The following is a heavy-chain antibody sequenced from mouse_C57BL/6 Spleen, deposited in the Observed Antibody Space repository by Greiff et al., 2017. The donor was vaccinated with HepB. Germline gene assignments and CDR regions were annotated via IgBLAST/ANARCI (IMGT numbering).Heavy chain of an antibody. J-gene: IGHJ3*01. CDR3: ARHYYGSSYPFAY. CDR1: GYSFTDYN. V-gene: IGHV1-39*01. Sequence: VQLKESGPELVKPGASVKISCKASGYSFTDYNMNWVKQSNGKSLEWIGVINPNYGTTSYNQKFKGKATLTVDQSSSTAYMQLNSLTSEDSAVYYCARHYYGSSYPFAYWGQGTLVTVSA. CDR2: INPNYGTT. D-gene: IGHD1-1*01.